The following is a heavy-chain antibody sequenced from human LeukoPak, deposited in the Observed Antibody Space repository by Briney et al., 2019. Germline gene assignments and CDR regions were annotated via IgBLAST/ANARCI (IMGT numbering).Heavy chain of an antibody. Sequence: PGGSLRLSCVASGFTFSSYAMSWVRQAPGKGLEWVSSISSSSSYIYYADSVKGRFTISRDNSKNTLYLQMNSLRAEDTAVYYCVRDDDRPDNGLDYWGQGTLVTVSS. V-gene: IGHV3-21*01. CDR2: ISSSSSYI. CDR1: GFTFSSYA. J-gene: IGHJ4*02. D-gene: IGHD3-22*01. CDR3: VRDDDRPDNGLDY.